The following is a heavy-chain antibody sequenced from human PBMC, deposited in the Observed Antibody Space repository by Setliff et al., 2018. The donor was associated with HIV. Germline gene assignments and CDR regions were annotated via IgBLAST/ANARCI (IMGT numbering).Heavy chain of an antibody. J-gene: IGHJ3*02. CDR1: GYSLSEFS. CDR3: ARTSGIVVVITDAFDI. CDR2: FDPEDRET. D-gene: IGHD3-22*01. V-gene: IGHV1-24*01. Sequence: ASVKVSCKISGYSLSEFSRHWVRQAPGKGLEWMGGFDPEDRETIYAQKFRDRVIMTEDTSTDTAYMELRSLRSDDTAVYYCARTSGIVVVITDAFDIWGQGTMVTVSS.